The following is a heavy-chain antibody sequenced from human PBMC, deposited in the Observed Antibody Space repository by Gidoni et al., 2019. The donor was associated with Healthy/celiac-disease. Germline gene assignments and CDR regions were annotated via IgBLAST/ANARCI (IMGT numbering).Heavy chain of an antibody. CDR3: AKDIFNGKGQLVLGDAFDI. D-gene: IGHD6-6*01. V-gene: IGHV3-9*01. CDR1: AFPFTDYA. J-gene: IGHJ3*02. Sequence: EVQLVESGGGLVQLGRSLRLSCAAPAFPFTDYAIHWVRQGPGKGLDWVSGISWNICSIGYADSVKGRFTISRDNAKNSLYLQMNSLRAEDTALYYCAKDIFNGKGQLVLGDAFDIWGQGTMVTVSS. CDR2: ISWNICSI.